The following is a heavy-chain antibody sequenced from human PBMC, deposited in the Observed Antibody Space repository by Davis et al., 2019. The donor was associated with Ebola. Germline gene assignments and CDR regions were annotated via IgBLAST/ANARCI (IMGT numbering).Heavy chain of an antibody. CDR1: GGSISSYY. V-gene: IGHV4-59*01. CDR2: IYFSGST. J-gene: IGHJ4*02. Sequence: SETLSLTCTVSGGSISSYYWSWIRQPPGKGLEWIGYIYFSGSTSYNPSLKSRVTISLDTSRTQFSLKLSSVTAADTAVYYCARGNGDYVLFDFWGPGTLVTVSS. CDR3: ARGNGDYVLFDF. D-gene: IGHD4-17*01.